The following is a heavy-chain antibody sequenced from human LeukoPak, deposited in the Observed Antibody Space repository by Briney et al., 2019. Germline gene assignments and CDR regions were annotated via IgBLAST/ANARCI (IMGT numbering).Heavy chain of an antibody. CDR2: ISGSGGST. Sequence: GGSLRLSCAGSGFTFNSYAMSWVRQTPGKGLEWVSGISGSGGSTYYADSVTGRFTISRDNSKNTLYLQMDSLRAEDTAVYYCARYDYGRSGFDYWGQGTLVTVSS. D-gene: IGHD5-12*01. CDR1: GFTFNSYA. V-gene: IGHV3-23*01. CDR3: ARYDYGRSGFDY. J-gene: IGHJ4*02.